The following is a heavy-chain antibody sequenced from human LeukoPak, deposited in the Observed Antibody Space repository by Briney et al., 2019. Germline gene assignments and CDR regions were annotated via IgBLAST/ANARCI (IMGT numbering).Heavy chain of an antibody. J-gene: IGHJ4*02. CDR2: ISGSGGST. CDR3: AKTPHYAYYFDY. Sequence: GSLSLSCAASGFTFSSYAMSWVRPAPGKGLEWVSAISGSGGSTYYADSVKGRFTISRDNSKNTLYLQMNSLRAEDTAVYYCAKTPHYAYYFDYWGQGTLVTVSS. V-gene: IGHV3-23*01. CDR1: GFTFSSYA. D-gene: IGHD3-16*01.